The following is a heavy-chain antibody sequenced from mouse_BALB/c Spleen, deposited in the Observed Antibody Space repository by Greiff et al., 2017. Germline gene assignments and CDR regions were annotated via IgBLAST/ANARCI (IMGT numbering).Heavy chain of an antibody. CDR3: ARGDTTVVEEDYYAMDY. CDR2: ILPGSGST. D-gene: IGHD1-1*01. J-gene: IGHJ4*01. Sequence: QVHVKQSGAELMKPGASVKISCKATGYTFSSYWIEWVKQRPGHGLEWIGEILPGSGSTNYNEKFKGKATFTADTSSNTAYMQLSSLTSEDSAVYYCARGDTTVVEEDYYAMDYWGQGTSVTVAS. V-gene: IGHV1-9*01. CDR1: GYTFSSYW.